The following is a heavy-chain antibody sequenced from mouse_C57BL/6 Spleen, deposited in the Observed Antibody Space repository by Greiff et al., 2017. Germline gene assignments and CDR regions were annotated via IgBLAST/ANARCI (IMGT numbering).Heavy chain of an antibody. V-gene: IGHV1-64*01. CDR2: IHPNSGST. CDR1: GYTFTSYW. J-gene: IGHJ1*03. Sequence: QVQLQQPGAELVKPGASVKLSCKASGYTFTSYWMHWVKQRPGQGLEWIGMIHPNSGSTNYNEKFKSKATLTVDKNSSTAYMQISSLTSEDSAVYYCARGPYWYFDVWGTGTTVTVSS. CDR3: ARGPYWYFDV.